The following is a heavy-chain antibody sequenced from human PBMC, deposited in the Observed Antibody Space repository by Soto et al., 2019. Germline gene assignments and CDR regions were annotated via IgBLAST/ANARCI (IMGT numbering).Heavy chain of an antibody. J-gene: IGHJ5*02. CDR2: MYTKERT. CDR1: GGSITNYY. D-gene: IGHD2-21*01. V-gene: IGHV4-4*07. CDR3: ARDDCKDGGNNWFDP. Sequence: QVQLQQSVPGLVKASETLSLTCTVSGGSITNYYWSWIRQPAGKGLEWIGRMYTKERTNYNLSFKSRVNMSDDTSKNQFSLKLNAVTAADTAVYYCARDDCKDGGNNWFDPWGQGTLVTVSS.